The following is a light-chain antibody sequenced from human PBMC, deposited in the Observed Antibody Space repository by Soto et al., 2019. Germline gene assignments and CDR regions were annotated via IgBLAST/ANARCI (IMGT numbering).Light chain of an antibody. J-gene: IGLJ2*01. CDR1: SGHSSYA. Sequence: QPVLTQSPSASASLGASVKLTCTLSSGHSSYAIAWHQQQPEKGPRYLMKLNSDGSHSKGDGIPDRFSGSSSGAERYLTISSLQSEDEADYYCQTWGTDIKGVFGGGTK. V-gene: IGLV4-69*01. CDR2: LNSDGSH. CDR3: QTWGTDIKGV.